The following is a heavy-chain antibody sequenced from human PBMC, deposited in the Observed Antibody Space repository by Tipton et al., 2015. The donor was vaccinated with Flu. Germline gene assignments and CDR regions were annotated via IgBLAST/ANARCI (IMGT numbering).Heavy chain of an antibody. V-gene: IGHV4-61*02. D-gene: IGHD3-3*01. CDR3: ARRHLEPHFDY. J-gene: IGHJ4*02. CDR2: IYTNANT. Sequence: TLSLTCTVSGGSISRGSYYYNWIRQPAGEGLEWIGRIYTNANTNYKASLKSRVTISIDRSKNQFSLKLTSMTAADRAVYFCARRHLEPHFDYWGQGILVTVSS. CDR1: GGSISRGSYY.